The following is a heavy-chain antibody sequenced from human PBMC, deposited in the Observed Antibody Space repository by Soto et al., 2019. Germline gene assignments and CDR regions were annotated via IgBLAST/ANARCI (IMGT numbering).Heavy chain of an antibody. CDR1: GYTFTSYC. V-gene: IGHV1-18*01. CDR2: ISAYNGNT. CDR3: ARPNYYYYYMDV. J-gene: IGHJ6*03. Sequence: ASVKVSCKASGYTFTSYCISWVRQAPGQGLEWMGWISAYNGNTNYAQKLQGRVTMTTDTSTSTAYMELRSLRSDDTAVYYCARPNYYYYYMDVWGKGTTVTVSS.